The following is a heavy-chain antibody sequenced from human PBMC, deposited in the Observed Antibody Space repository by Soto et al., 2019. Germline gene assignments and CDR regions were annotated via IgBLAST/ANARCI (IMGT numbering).Heavy chain of an antibody. V-gene: IGHV4-39*01. Sequence: RQPPGKGLEWIANVYHTGSPFYNPSLKSPVPMSVDTSKNQFSMKLTSVTAPAPAVYYCATQAYSGSSAHRGHGTLVTVS. CDR2: VYHTGSP. D-gene: IGHD1-26*01. J-gene: IGHJ1*01. CDR3: ATQAYSGSSAH.